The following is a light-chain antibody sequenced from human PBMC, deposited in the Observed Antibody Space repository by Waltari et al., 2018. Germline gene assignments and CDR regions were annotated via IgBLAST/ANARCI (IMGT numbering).Light chain of an antibody. CDR2: RDL. Sequence: SYDLTQPLSVSVALGQTASIACGGNNIGSKSVHWYQQKPGQAPVFVLYRDLNPPSGIPGRVSGTNSSQTATLTIGTAQAGDEADYYCKVWDSDIMVFGGGTKLTVL. V-gene: IGLV3-9*01. CDR1: NIGSKS. J-gene: IGLJ2*01. CDR3: KVWDSDIMV.